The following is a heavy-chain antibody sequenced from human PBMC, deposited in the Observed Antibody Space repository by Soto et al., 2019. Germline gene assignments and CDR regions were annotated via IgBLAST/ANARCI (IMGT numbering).Heavy chain of an antibody. CDR1: GFTFSSYA. Sequence: EVQLLESGGGLVQPGGSLRLSCAASGFTFSSYAMSWVRQAPGKGLEWVPAISGSGGSTYYADSVKGRFTISRDNSKNTLYLQMNSLRAEDTAVYYCAKGAPLTTVTPGSWFDPWGQGTLVTVSS. D-gene: IGHD4-17*01. V-gene: IGHV3-23*01. CDR2: ISGSGGST. J-gene: IGHJ5*02. CDR3: AKGAPLTTVTPGSWFDP.